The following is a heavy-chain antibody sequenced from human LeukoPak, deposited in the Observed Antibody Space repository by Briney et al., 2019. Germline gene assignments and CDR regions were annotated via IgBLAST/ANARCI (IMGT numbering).Heavy chain of an antibody. CDR1: GFTFYNYA. D-gene: IGHD6-19*01. CDR3: AKVRGTYSSGYFFDY. CDR2: ISWNSGYI. Sequence: GGSLRLSCAASGFTFYNYAMHWVRQAPGKGLEWLSIISWNSGYIVYADSVKGRFTISRDNAKKSLDLQMNSLRAEDTAFYYCAKVRGTYSSGYFFDYWGQGTLVTVSS. J-gene: IGHJ4*02. V-gene: IGHV3-9*01.